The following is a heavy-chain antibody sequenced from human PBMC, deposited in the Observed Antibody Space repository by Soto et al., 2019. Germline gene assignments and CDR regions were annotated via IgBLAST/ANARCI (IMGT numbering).Heavy chain of an antibody. CDR2: ISGSGGST. D-gene: IGHD2-15*01. Sequence: GGSLRLSCAASGFTFSSYAMSWVRQAPGKGLEWVSAISGSGGSTYYADSVKGRFTISRDNSKNTLYLQMNSLRAEDTAVYYCAKQGDCSGGSCYLTRVYYYYGMDVWGQGTTVTVSS. CDR1: GFTFSSYA. J-gene: IGHJ6*02. V-gene: IGHV3-23*01. CDR3: AKQGDCSGGSCYLTRVYYYYGMDV.